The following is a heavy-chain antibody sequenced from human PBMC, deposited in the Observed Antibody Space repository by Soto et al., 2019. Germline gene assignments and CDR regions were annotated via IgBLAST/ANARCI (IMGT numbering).Heavy chain of an antibody. CDR2: IGTAGDT. V-gene: IGHV3-13*01. J-gene: IGHJ4*02. CDR3: ARRYSSVGSHSFDY. CDR1: GFTFSSYD. D-gene: IGHD6-19*01. Sequence: DVQLVESGGGLVQPGGSLRLSCAASGFTFSSYDMHWVRQGTGKGLEWVSAIGTAGDTYFLGSVKGRFTISRENAKNSLYLQINSLRAEDTAVYYCARRYSSVGSHSFDYWGQGTLVTVSS.